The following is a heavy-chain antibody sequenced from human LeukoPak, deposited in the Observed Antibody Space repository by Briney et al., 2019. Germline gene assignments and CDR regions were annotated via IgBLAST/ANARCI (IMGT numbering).Heavy chain of an antibody. D-gene: IGHD3-9*01. J-gene: IGHJ4*02. CDR2: MNPNSGNT. Sequence: ASVTVSFTGSGYTFTSYDIDWVRQATGQGLGWMGWMNPNSGNTGYAQKFQGRVTITRNTSISTANMELSSLRSEDTAVYYCARGRRYYDILTGYYKPLYYFDYWGQGTLVTVSS. CDR1: GYTFTSYD. CDR3: ARGRRYYDILTGYYKPLYYFDY. V-gene: IGHV1-8*01.